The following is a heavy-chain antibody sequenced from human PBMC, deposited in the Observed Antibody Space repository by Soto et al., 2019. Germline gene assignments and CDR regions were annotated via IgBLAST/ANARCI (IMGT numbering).Heavy chain of an antibody. CDR1: EFSFSSYG. V-gene: IGHV3-30*18. Sequence: GGSLRLSCAACEFSFSSYGMHWVRQAPGKGLEWVAVISYDGSNKYYADSVKGRFTISRDNSKNTLYLQMNSLRAEDTAVYYCAKDGQRYSSSWYGNFDYWGQGTLVTVSS. J-gene: IGHJ4*02. CDR2: ISYDGSNK. D-gene: IGHD6-13*01. CDR3: AKDGQRYSSSWYGNFDY.